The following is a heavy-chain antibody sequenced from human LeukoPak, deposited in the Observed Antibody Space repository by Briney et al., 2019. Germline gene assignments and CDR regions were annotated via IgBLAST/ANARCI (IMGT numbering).Heavy chain of an antibody. V-gene: IGHV3-72*01. J-gene: IGHJ2*01. Sequence: GGSLRLSCAASGFTFSDHCMDWVRQAPGKGLEWVGRTRNKANSYTTEYAASVKGRFTISRDDSKKSLYLQMNSLKTEDTAVYYCARESGGGDLGYFDLWGRGTLVSVSS. CDR2: TRNKANSYTT. CDR3: ARESGGGDLGYFDL. D-gene: IGHD6-25*01. CDR1: GFTFSDHC.